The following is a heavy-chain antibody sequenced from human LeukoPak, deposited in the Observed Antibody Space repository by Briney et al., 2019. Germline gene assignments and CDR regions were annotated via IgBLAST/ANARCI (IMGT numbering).Heavy chain of an antibody. CDR3: ASFPWVFTVGSPRAQADSWWFDP. D-gene: IGHD3-10*01. CDR2: IIPIFGTA. CDR1: GGTFSSYA. Sequence: SVKVSCKASGGTFSSYAISWVRQAPGQGLEWMGGIIPIFGTANYAQKFQGRVTITADKSTSTAYMELSSLRSEDTAVYYCASFPWVFTVGSPRAQADSWWFDPWGQGTLVTVSS. J-gene: IGHJ5*02. V-gene: IGHV1-69*06.